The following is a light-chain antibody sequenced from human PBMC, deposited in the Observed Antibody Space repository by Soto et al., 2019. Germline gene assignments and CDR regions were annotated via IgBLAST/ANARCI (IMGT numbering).Light chain of an antibody. CDR1: SSDIGRYDY. J-gene: IGLJ1*01. CDR3: TSFTTAYTHV. V-gene: IGLV2-14*03. CDR2: DVT. Sequence: QSVLTQPASVSGSPGQSITVSCTGTSSDIGRYDYVSWYQQHPGKVPKLLIYDVTNRPSGVSNRFSGSKSGNTASPTISGLQAEDEADYYCTSFTTAYTHVFGTGTKVTVL.